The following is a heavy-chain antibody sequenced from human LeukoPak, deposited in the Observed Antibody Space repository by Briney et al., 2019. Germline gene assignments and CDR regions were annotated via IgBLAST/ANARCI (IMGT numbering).Heavy chain of an antibody. J-gene: IGHJ4*02. CDR2: IYYSGST. CDR3: ARATVDTAMVIGY. CDR1: GGSISSYY. V-gene: IGHV4-59*08. D-gene: IGHD5-18*01. Sequence: SETLSLTCTVSGGSISSYYWRWIRQPPGKGLEWIGYIYYSGSTNYNPSLKSRVTISVDTSKNQFSLKVRSVTAADTAVYYCARATVDTAMVIGYWGQGTLVTVSS.